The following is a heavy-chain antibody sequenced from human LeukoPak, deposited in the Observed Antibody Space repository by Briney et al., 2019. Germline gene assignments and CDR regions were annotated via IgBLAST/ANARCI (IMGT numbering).Heavy chain of an antibody. CDR1: GGSISSYY. D-gene: IGHD6-13*01. Sequence: SETLSLTCTVSGGSISSYYWSWIRQPAGKGLEWIGRIYTSGSTNYNPSLKGRVTMSVDTSKNQFSLKLSSVTAADTAVYYRAMSGAAGTPFDYWGQGTLVTVSS. J-gene: IGHJ4*02. CDR3: AMSGAAGTPFDY. CDR2: IYTSGST. V-gene: IGHV4-4*07.